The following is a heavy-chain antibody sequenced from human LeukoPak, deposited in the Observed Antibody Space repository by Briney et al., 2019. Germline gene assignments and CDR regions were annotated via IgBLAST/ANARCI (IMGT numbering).Heavy chain of an antibody. CDR1: GVSISTDY. CDR2: IHYSGST. V-gene: IGHV4-59*01. D-gene: IGHD4/OR15-4a*01. CDR3: ARDAGATAY. Sequence: SETLSLTCTVSGVSISTDYWTWVRQPPGKGLEWIGYIHYSGSTSYNPSLKSRVTISLDTSKNQFSLKLTSVTSADTAVYYCARDAGATAYWGQGALVTVSS. J-gene: IGHJ4*02.